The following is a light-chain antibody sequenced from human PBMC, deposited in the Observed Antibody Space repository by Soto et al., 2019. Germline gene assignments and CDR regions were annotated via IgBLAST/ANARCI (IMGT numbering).Light chain of an antibody. V-gene: IGKV1-39*01. CDR2: AAS. Sequence: DIQMTQSPSSLSASVGDRVTITCRASQSISSYLNWYQQKPGKAPKLLIYAASSLQSGVPSRFSGSGYGTDFTLTISSLQREDFETYYCQQSYSTPRTFGQGTKVEIK. CDR3: QQSYSTPRT. J-gene: IGKJ1*01. CDR1: QSISSY.